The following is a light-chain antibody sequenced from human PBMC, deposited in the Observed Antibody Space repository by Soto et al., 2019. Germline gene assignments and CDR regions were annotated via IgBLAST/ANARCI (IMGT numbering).Light chain of an antibody. V-gene: IGKV1-8*01. CDR3: QQYYSYPLT. J-gene: IGKJ4*01. CDR2: AAS. Sequence: AIRMTQSPSSFSASTGDRVTITCRASQGISSYLAWYQQKPGQAPKLLIYAASTLQSGVPARFSGSGSGTDFTLTISCLQSEDFGTYYCQQYYSYPLTFGGGTKVEIK. CDR1: QGISSY.